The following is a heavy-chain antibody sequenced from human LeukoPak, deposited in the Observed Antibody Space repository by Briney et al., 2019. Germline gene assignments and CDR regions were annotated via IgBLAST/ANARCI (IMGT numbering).Heavy chain of an antibody. CDR2: ISGSGGGT. V-gene: IGHV3-23*01. Sequence: GGSLRLSCAASGFTFSSYAMSWVRQAAGKGLEWVSLISGSGGGTYYADSVKGRFTISRDNSKNTLYLQMNSLRAEDTAVYYCARDTLVVGALDYWGQGTLVTVSS. D-gene: IGHD1-26*01. CDR1: GFTFSSYA. J-gene: IGHJ4*02. CDR3: ARDTLVVGALDY.